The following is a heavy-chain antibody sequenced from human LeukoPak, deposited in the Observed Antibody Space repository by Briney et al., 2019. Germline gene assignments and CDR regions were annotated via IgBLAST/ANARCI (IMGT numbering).Heavy chain of an antibody. CDR1: GFTFSSYW. CDR2: INSDGSST. Sequence: GGSLRLSCAASGFTFSSYWMRWVRQAPGKGLVWVSRINSDGSSTSYADSVKGRFTISRDNAKNTLYLQMNSLRAEDTAVYYCAIDPSEGAMNDAFDIWGQGTMVTVSS. V-gene: IGHV3-74*01. J-gene: IGHJ3*02. D-gene: IGHD2-2*01. CDR3: AIDPSEGAMNDAFDI.